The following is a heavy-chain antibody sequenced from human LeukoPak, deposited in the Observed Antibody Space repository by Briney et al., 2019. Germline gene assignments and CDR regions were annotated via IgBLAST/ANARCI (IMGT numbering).Heavy chain of an antibody. CDR1: GYTFTGYY. Sequence: ASVKVSCKASGYTFTGYYMHWVRQAPGQGLEWMGRINPNSGGTNYAQKFQGRVTMTRDTSASTAYMELSSLRSEDTAVYYCARDSDLFGDGYNTDGFDYWGQGTLVTVSS. CDR2: INPNSGGT. CDR3: ARDSDLFGDGYNTDGFDY. D-gene: IGHD5-24*01. V-gene: IGHV1-2*06. J-gene: IGHJ4*02.